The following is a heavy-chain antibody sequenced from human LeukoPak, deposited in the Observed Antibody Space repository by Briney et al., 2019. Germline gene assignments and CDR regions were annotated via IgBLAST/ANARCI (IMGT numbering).Heavy chain of an antibody. J-gene: IGHJ4*02. CDR1: GGSVSSGSYY. CDR3: AKTGHY. Sequence: SETLSLTCTDSGGSVSSGSYYWGWIRQPPGKGLEWIGNIYYSGSTYYNPSLKSRVTISVETSKNQFSLKLSSVTAADTAVYYCAKTGHYWGQGTLVTVSS. CDR2: IYYSGST. V-gene: IGHV4-39*07.